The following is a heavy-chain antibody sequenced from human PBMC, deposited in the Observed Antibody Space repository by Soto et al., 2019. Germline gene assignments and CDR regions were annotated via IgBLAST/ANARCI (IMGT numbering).Heavy chain of an antibody. CDR2: ISSSGIST. J-gene: IGHJ4*02. D-gene: IGHD1-7*01. CDR3: AKGTMELPVDYFDC. Sequence: GGSLSLSCAASRFTISSYAMNWVRPAPGKGLEWVSAISSSGISTYYAFSVKGRFTISRDNSKNTLFLQMNSLRAEDTAVYYCAKGTMELPVDYFDCWGQGTLVTVSS. CDR1: RFTISSYA. V-gene: IGHV3-23*01.